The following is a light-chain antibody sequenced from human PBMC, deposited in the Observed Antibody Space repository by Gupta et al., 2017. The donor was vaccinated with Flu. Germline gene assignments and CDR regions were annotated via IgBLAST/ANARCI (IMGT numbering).Light chain of an antibody. CDR3: QSTDTSDTSV. Sequence: SYELTQPPSVSVSPGQTARITCSGDALSKQYAYWYQQRQGQAPVVVIYKDSERPSGIPERFSGSSSGTTVTLTISGVQAEDEAEYYCQSTDTSDTSVFGAGTKVTVL. V-gene: IGLV3-25*02. CDR2: KDS. CDR1: ALSKQY. J-gene: IGLJ1*01.